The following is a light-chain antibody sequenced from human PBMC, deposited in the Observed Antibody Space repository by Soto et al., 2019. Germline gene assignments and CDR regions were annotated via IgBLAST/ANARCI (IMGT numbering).Light chain of an antibody. CDR3: QSYGDSLSVHYV. V-gene: IGLV1-40*01. CDR2: GNT. Sequence: QLVLTQPPSVSGAPGQRVTISCTGSSSNIGSTYDVQWYQQLPGTAPKLLIHGNTNRPSGVPDRFSGSKSGTSASLAITGLQADDEADYYCQSYGDSLSVHYVFGTGTKVTVL. CDR1: SSNIGSTYD. J-gene: IGLJ1*01.